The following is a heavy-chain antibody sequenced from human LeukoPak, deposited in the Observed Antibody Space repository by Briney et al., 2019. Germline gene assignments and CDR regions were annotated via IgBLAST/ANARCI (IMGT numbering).Heavy chain of an antibody. J-gene: IGHJ4*02. D-gene: IGHD3-22*01. CDR2: IHSSGSS. V-gene: IGHV4-4*09. Sequence: KPSETLSLTCTVSGDSISGYYWSWIRQTPGKGLEWIAYIHSSGSSNYNPSLKSRVTISVDTSKNQFSLGLTSVTAADTAVYFCARGYYDSSGYSNPFDYWGQGTLVTVSS. CDR1: GDSISGYY. CDR3: ARGYYDSSGYSNPFDY.